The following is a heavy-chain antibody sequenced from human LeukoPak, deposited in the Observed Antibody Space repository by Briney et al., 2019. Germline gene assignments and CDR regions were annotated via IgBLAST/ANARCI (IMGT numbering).Heavy chain of an antibody. CDR3: ARGVVPAAIGNWFDP. V-gene: IGHV1-69*05. D-gene: IGHD2-2*01. CDR2: IIPIFGTA. Sequence: SVKVSCKASGGTFSSYAISWVRQAPGQGLEWMGGIIPIFGTANYAQKFQGRVTITTDESTSTAYMELSSLRSEDTAVYYCARGVVPAAIGNWFDPWGQGTLVTVSS. CDR1: GGTFSSYA. J-gene: IGHJ5*02.